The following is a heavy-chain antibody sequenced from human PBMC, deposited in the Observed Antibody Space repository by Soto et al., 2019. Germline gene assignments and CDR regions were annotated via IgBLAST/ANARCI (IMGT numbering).Heavy chain of an antibody. D-gene: IGHD3-10*01. J-gene: IGHJ4*02. Sequence: PGESLKISCKGSGYSFTSYWIGWVRQAPGQGLEWMGWINPNSGGTNYAQKFQGWVTMTRDTSISTAYMELSRLRSDDTAVYYCARSLWRFGEFDYWGQGTLVTVSS. CDR1: GYSFTSYW. CDR3: ARSLWRFGEFDY. V-gene: IGHV1-2*04. CDR2: INPNSGGT.